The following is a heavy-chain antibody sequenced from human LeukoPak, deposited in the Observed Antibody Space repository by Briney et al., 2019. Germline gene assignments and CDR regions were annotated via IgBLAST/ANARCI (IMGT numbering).Heavy chain of an antibody. Sequence: PSETLSLTCTVSGGSISSGDYYWSWIRQPPGKGLEWIGYIYYSGSTYCNPSLKSRVTISVDTSKNQFSLKLSSVTAADTAVYYCASDYDSSGYYYFNWGQGTLVTVSS. CDR2: IYYSGST. D-gene: IGHD3-22*01. CDR3: ASDYDSSGYYYFN. J-gene: IGHJ4*02. V-gene: IGHV4-30-4*08. CDR1: GGSISSGDYY.